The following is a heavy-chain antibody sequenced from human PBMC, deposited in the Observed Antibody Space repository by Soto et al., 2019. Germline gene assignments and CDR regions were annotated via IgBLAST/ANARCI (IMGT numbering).Heavy chain of an antibody. Sequence: ASVKVSCKASGYTFSNFGISWVRQAPGEGLEWMGWISPNSEKTKIAQRFQGRVTMTTDISTSTSYLELRGLTSDDTAVYYCTKDAKFEDIYTGYLVNDLWGQGTPVTLSS. CDR2: ISPNSEKT. V-gene: IGHV1-18*01. CDR3: TKDAKFEDIYTGYLVNDL. J-gene: IGHJ5*02. D-gene: IGHD3-9*01. CDR1: GYTFSNFG.